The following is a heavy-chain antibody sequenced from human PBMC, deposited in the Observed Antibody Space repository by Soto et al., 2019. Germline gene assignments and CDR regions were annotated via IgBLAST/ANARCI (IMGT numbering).Heavy chain of an antibody. CDR1: GFTFSSYG. Sequence: GGSLRLSCAASGFTFSSYGMHWVRQAPGKGLEWVAVIWYDGSNKYYADSVKGRFTISRDNSKNTLYLQMNSLRAEDTAVYYCARERIVVVVAARGVYFDYWGQGTLVTVSS. D-gene: IGHD2-15*01. J-gene: IGHJ4*02. CDR3: ARERIVVVVAARGVYFDY. V-gene: IGHV3-33*01. CDR2: IWYDGSNK.